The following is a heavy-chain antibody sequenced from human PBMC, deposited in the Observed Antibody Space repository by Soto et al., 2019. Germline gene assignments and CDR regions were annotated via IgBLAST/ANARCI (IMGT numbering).Heavy chain of an antibody. D-gene: IGHD6-13*01. CDR1: GYALSTYG. CDR2: ISGYTGNR. CDR3: ARGAAAVWFDP. J-gene: IGHJ5*02. Sequence: QVQLVQSGAEVKKPGASGKVSCKASGYALSTYGISWVRQAPGQGLEWMGWISGYTGNRNYAQKFQARVSITTDRSTSTAYMELRSLRSDDTAVYFCARGAAAVWFDPWGQRTLVTVST. V-gene: IGHV1-18*01.